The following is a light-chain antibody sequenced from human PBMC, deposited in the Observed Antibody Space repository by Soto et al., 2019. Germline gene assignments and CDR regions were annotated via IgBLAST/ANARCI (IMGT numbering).Light chain of an antibody. CDR3: SSYTSSSTLV. Sequence: HSVLTQPASESGSPGQSISISCTGTSSDVGGYNYVSWYQQHPGKAPKLMIYEVSNRPSGVSNRLSGSKYGNTASLTISGLQAEDEADYYCSSYTSSSTLVFGTGTKVAVL. CDR1: SSDVGGYNY. V-gene: IGLV2-14*01. J-gene: IGLJ1*01. CDR2: EVS.